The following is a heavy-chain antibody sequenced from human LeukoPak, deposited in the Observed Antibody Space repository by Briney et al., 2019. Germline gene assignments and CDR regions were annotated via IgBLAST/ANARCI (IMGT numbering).Heavy chain of an antibody. Sequence: GGSLRLSCAASGFTLRTYWMSWVRRAPGKGLEWVANTKQDGSQTAYVDSVKGRFTISRDNAKNSLYLQMNSLRAEDTAVYYCARSRTRFDPWGQGTLVTVSS. CDR1: GFTLRTYW. V-gene: IGHV3-7*01. CDR2: TKQDGSQT. D-gene: IGHD1-14*01. J-gene: IGHJ5*02. CDR3: ARSRTRFDP.